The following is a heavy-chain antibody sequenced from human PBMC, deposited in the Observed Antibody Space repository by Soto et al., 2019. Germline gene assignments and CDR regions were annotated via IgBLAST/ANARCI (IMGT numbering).Heavy chain of an antibody. CDR3: AXEPNYFDY. CDR1: GYTFTSYG. CDR2: ISAYNGNT. J-gene: IGHJ4*02. V-gene: IGHV1-18*01. Sequence: QVQLVQSGAEVKKPGASVKVSCKASGYTFTSYGISWVRQAPGQGLEWMGWISAYNGNTNYAQKLQGRVTMTTDTSTSTAXMXXXXLRSDXTAVXXXAXEPNYFDYWGQGTLVTVSS.